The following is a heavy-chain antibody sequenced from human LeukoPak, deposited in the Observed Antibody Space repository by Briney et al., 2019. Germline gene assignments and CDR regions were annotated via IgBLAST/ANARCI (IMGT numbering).Heavy chain of an antibody. CDR2: IYYSGSP. Sequence: PSETLSLTCTVSGGSISSNNYYWGWIRQPPGKGLEWIGSIYYSGSPYYNPSLKSRVTISVDTSKNQFSLRLRSVTAADTAVYYCARAAYCGGDCYSIGTGALGYWGQGTLVTVSS. V-gene: IGHV4-39*01. D-gene: IGHD2-21*02. CDR1: GGSISSNNYY. CDR3: ARAAYCGGDCYSIGTGALGY. J-gene: IGHJ4*02.